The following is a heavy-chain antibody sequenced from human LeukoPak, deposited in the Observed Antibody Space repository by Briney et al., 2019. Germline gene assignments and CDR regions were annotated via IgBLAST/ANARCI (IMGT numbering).Heavy chain of an antibody. D-gene: IGHD1-14*01. Sequence: GSLRLSCAASGFTVITNDMTWVRQAPGKGLEWVSVLYSDGNTKYADSVQGRFTISRDNSKNTLYLEMNSLSPDDTAVYYCARGVEPLAANTLAYWGQGTLVILSS. V-gene: IGHV3-53*01. J-gene: IGHJ4*02. CDR2: LYSDGNT. CDR1: GFTVITND. CDR3: ARGVEPLAANTLAY.